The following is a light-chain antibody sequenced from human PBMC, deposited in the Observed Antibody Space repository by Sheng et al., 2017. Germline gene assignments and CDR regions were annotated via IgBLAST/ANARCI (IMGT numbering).Light chain of an antibody. Sequence: AIRMTQSPSSFSASTGDRVTITCRASQGISSYLAWYQQKPGKAPKLLIYKASSLESGVPSRFSGSGSGTVFTLTINSLQPDDFATYYCQEYNSYSTFGQGTKLEIK. J-gene: IGKJ2*01. CDR1: QGISSY. CDR2: KAS. V-gene: IGKV1-8*01. CDR3: QEYNSYST.